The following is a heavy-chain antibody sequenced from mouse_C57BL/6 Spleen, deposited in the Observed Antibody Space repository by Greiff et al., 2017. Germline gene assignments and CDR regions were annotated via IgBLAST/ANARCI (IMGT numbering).Heavy chain of an antibody. CDR2: INYDGSST. Sequence: EVQRVESEGGLVQPGSSMKLSCTASGFTFSDYYMAWVRQVPEKGLEWVANINYDGSSTYYLDSLKSRFIISRDNAKNILYLQMSSLKSEDTATYYCARAYDYDDYFDYWGQGTTLTVSS. CDR1: GFTFSDYY. V-gene: IGHV5-16*01. J-gene: IGHJ2*01. CDR3: ARAYDYDDYFDY. D-gene: IGHD2-4*01.